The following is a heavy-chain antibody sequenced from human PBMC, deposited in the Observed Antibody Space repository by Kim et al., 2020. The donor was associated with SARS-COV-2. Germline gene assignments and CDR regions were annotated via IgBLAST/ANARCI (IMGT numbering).Heavy chain of an antibody. V-gene: IGHV3-15*01. D-gene: IGHD6-13*01. Sequence: APVKGRFTISRDDSKNTLYLQMNSLKTEDTAVYYCTTDFWAAAGTGYFDYWGQGTLVTVSS. CDR3: TTDFWAAAGTGYFDY. J-gene: IGHJ4*02.